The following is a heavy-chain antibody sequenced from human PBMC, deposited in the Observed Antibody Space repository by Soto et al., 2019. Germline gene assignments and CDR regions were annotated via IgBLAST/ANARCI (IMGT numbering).Heavy chain of an antibody. CDR2: IYYSENT. D-gene: IGHD2-2*01. J-gene: IGHJ6*02. V-gene: IGHV4-59*04. Sequence: PSETLSLTCTVSGGSISSYYWSWIRQPPGKGLEWIGYIYYSENTYYNPSLKSRVTISVDTSKNQFSLKLSSVTAADTAVYYCAKLAGYCSGNSCHGDYAMAVWGQGTKVTVSS. CDR3: AKLAGYCSGNSCHGDYAMAV. CDR1: GGSISSYY.